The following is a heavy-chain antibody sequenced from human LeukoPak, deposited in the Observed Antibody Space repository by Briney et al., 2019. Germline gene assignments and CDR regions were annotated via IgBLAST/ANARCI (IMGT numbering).Heavy chain of an antibody. D-gene: IGHD3-22*01. J-gene: IGHJ4*02. CDR1: GFTFGSYA. CDR2: ISGSGGST. Sequence: GGSLRLSCAASGFTFGSYAMSWVRQAPGKGLEWVSAISGSGGSTYYADSVKGRFTISRDNSKNTLYLQMNSLRAEDTAVYCCAKSHIVVVITRYDYWGQGTLVTVSS. CDR3: AKSHIVVVITRYDY. V-gene: IGHV3-23*01.